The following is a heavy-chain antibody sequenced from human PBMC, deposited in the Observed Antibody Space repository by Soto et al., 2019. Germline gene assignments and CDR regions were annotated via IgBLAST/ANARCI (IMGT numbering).Heavy chain of an antibody. J-gene: IGHJ4*02. V-gene: IGHV3-48*02. Sequence: EVQLVESGGGLVQPGGSLRLSCEASGFTFSSNGMNWVRQAPGKGLEWVSFISIGSSTINYADSVRGRFTISRDNAKNSLYLQMNSLRDEDTSVYYCARDWGVYDSDIRHHIPHLESRGQGTRVTVSS. CDR3: ARDWGVYDSDIRHHIPHLES. CDR2: ISIGSSTI. D-gene: IGHD3-22*01. CDR1: GFTFSSNG.